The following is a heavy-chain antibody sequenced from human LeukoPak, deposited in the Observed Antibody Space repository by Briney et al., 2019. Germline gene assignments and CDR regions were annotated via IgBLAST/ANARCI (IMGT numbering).Heavy chain of an antibody. Sequence: ASVKVSCKASGYTFTSYYMHWLRQAPGQGLAWLGIINPSGGSTSYAQKFQGRVTMTRDTSTSTVYMELSSLRSEDTAVYYCARADESYYYYGMDVWGQGTTVTVSS. CDR1: GYTFTSYY. V-gene: IGHV1-46*01. CDR3: ARADESYYYYGMDV. CDR2: INPSGGST. J-gene: IGHJ6*02.